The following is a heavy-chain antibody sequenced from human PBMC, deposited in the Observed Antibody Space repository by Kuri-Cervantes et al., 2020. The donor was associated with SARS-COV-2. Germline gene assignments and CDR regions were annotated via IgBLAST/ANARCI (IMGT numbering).Heavy chain of an antibody. D-gene: IGHD3-10*01. Sequence: SETLSLTCTVSGGSISSGSYYWSWIRQPAGKGLEWIGYIYTSGSTNYNPSLKSRVTISVDTSKNQFSLELSSVTAADTAVYYCARHGVTMVRGVIYAFDIWGQGTMVTVSS. CDR1: GGSISSGSYY. V-gene: IGHV4-61*09. CDR2: IYTSGST. CDR3: ARHGVTMVRGVIYAFDI. J-gene: IGHJ3*02.